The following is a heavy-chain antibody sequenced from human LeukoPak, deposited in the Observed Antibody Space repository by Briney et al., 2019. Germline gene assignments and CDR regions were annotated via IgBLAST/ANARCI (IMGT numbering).Heavy chain of an antibody. CDR3: GLSGNYYYYMDV. V-gene: IGHV1-69*13. J-gene: IGHJ6*03. Sequence: SVKVSCKASGGTFRTFATSWVRQAPGQGLEWMKGTIPIFVILDSAQKLKEGLTITPDESTTTAYMELSSLRSDDTAIYYCGLSGNYYYYMDVWDKGTTVTISS. CDR2: TIPIFVIL. CDR1: GGTFRTFA. D-gene: IGHD1-14*01.